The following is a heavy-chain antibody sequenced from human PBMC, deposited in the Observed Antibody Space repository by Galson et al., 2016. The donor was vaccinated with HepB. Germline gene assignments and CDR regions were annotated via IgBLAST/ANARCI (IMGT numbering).Heavy chain of an antibody. D-gene: IGHD3-3*01. J-gene: IGHJ5*02. Sequence: SLRLSCAASGFSFSSYAMSWVRQAPGKGLEWVSAISGSGDYTYYADSVKGRFTLSRDNSKNTLYLQMNSLRAEDTAVYYCAKTRRTLQVLEWLPIRINWFHPWGQGTLVTVSS. CDR3: AKTRRTLQVLEWLPIRINWFHP. CDR1: GFSFSSYA. V-gene: IGHV3-23*01. CDR2: ISGSGDYT.